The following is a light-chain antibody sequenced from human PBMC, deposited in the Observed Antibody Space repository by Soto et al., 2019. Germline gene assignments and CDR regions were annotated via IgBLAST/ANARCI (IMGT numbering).Light chain of an antibody. CDR2: DVS. V-gene: IGKV3-15*01. CDR1: QGVTTN. CDR3: RQYNNWPVS. J-gene: IGKJ5*01. Sequence: EILMNQSPATLSVSPGERVTLSCRAGQGVTTNFAWYQHKSGQSPRLLIYDVSSRATGVPSRFSGTGSETDFTLTISGLQSEDSATYFCRQYNNWPVSFGQGTRLEIK.